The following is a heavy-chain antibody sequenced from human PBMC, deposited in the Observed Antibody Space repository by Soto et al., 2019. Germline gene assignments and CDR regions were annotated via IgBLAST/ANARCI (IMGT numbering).Heavy chain of an antibody. CDR3: AKLRAKSHIAVPFDY. CDR1: GFTFGNFA. Sequence: EVHLLDSGGGLAQPGGSLKLSCATSGFTFGNFAMSWFRQAPGKGLEWVSAISGNGGSTYYADSVKGRFTISRDNSKNTLYLQMNSLTAEDTAVYFCAKLRAKSHIAVPFDYWGQGSLVTVSS. J-gene: IGHJ4*02. CDR2: ISGNGGST. D-gene: IGHD2-15*01. V-gene: IGHV3-23*01.